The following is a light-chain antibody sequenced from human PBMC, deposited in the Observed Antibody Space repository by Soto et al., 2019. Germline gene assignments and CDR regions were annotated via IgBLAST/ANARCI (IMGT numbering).Light chain of an antibody. J-gene: IGKJ2*01. CDR1: QRVSSK. Sequence: EIVMTQSPVTLSVSPGERATLSCRASQRVSSKLAWYQQKPGQAPRLLIYGASTRATCIPARFSGSGSGTACPLSICRLKCEDFAVYYRQHDNTWPQPFVQGTQMEMK. CDR2: GAS. V-gene: IGKV3-15*01. CDR3: QHDNTWPQP.